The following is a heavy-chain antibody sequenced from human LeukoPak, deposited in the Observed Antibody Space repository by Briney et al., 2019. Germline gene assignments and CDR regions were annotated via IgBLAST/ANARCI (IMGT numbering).Heavy chain of an antibody. V-gene: IGHV3-30*02. J-gene: IGHJ5*02. D-gene: IGHD3-3*01. CDR2: IRYDGSNK. Sequence: GGSLRLSRAASGFTFSSYGMHWVRQAPGKGLEGVAFIRYDGSNKYYADSVKGRFTISRDNTKNTLYLQMNSLRAEDTAVYYCAKALAIFSWFDPWGQGTLVTVSS. CDR1: GFTFSSYG. CDR3: AKALAIFSWFDP.